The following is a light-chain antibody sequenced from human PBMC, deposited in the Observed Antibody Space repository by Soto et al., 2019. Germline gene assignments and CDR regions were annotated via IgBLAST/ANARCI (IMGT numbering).Light chain of an antibody. J-gene: IGKJ1*01. Sequence: EIVLTQTPATLSLTPGERATLSCRASQYGSSFLAWYQQKAVQAPRLLIYDASHRATGIPARFSGSGSGTDFTLAIDSLEPEEFALYYCQQRYNWPPTFGQGTKVDIK. CDR1: QYGSSF. CDR3: QQRYNWPPT. CDR2: DAS. V-gene: IGKV3-11*01.